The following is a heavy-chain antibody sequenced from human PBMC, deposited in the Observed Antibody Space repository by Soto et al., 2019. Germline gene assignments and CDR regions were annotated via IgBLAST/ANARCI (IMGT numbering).Heavy chain of an antibody. V-gene: IGHV4-4*07. D-gene: IGHD6-13*01. CDR2: IYTSGST. J-gene: IGHJ4*02. Sequence: SETLSLTCTVSGGSISSYYWSWIRQPAGKGLEWIGRIYTSGSTNYNPSLKSRVTMSVDTSKNQFSLKLSSVTAADTAVYYCARDLSIAAAGRLSKIDYWGQGTLVTVPQ. CDR1: GGSISSYY. CDR3: ARDLSIAAAGRLSKIDY.